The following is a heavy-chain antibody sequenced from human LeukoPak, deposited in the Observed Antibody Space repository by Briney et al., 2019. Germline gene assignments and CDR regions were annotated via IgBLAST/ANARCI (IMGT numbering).Heavy chain of an antibody. CDR1: GGSISSYY. V-gene: IGHV4-59*01. CDR2: IYYSGST. CDR3: ARVSPGIAVAGTVFDY. Sequence: PSETLSLTCTVSGGSISSYYWSWIRQPPGKGLEWIGYIYYSGSTNYNPSLKGRVTISVDTSKNQFSLKLSSVTAADTAVYYCARVSPGIAVAGTVFDYWGQGTLVTVSS. D-gene: IGHD6-19*01. J-gene: IGHJ4*02.